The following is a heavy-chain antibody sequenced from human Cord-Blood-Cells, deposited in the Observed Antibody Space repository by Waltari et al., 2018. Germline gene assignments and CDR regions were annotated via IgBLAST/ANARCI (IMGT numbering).Heavy chain of an antibody. CDR3: ARDGPHYDFWSGYYDAFDI. CDR1: GFTFSGYS. J-gene: IGHJ3*02. D-gene: IGHD3-3*01. V-gene: IGHV3-48*02. Sequence: EVQLVESGGGLVQPGGSLRLSCAASGFTFSGYSMHWVRQAPGKGLEWVSYISSSSSTIYYADSVKGRFTISRDNAKNSLYLQMNSLRDEDTAVYYCARDGPHYDFWSGYYDAFDIWGQGTMVTVSS. CDR2: ISSSSSTI.